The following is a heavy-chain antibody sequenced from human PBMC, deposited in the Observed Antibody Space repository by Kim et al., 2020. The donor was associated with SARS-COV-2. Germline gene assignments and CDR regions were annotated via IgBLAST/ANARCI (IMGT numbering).Heavy chain of an antibody. V-gene: IGHV4-31*03. D-gene: IGHD4-17*01. Sequence: SETLSLTCTVSGGSITSDGYYWNWIRQHPGKGLEWIGYIFHFGSTYYNPSLRGRVTISVDTSKSHFSLELNSVTAADTAVYYCAKNVGPLNGAFHYYMDVWGKGATVTVSS. J-gene: IGHJ6*03. CDR2: IFHFGST. CDR3: AKNVGPLNGAFHYYMDV. CDR1: GGSITSDGYY.